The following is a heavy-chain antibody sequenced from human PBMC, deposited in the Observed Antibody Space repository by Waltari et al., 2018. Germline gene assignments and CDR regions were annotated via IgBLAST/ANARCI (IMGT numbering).Heavy chain of an antibody. CDR3: ARSGYYDSSGYYWWFDP. V-gene: IGHV4-39*01. CDR2: IYYSGST. CDR1: GGSISSSNYY. J-gene: IGHJ5*02. Sequence: QLQLQESGPGLVKPSETLSLTCTVPGGSISSSNYYWGWIRQPPGKGLEWIGSIYYSGSTYYNPSLKSRVTISVDMSKNQFYLKLNSVTAADTAVHYCARSGYYDSSGYYWWFDPWGQGTLVTVSS. D-gene: IGHD3-22*01.